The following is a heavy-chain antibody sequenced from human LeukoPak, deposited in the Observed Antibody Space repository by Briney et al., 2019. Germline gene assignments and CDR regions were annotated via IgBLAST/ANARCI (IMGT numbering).Heavy chain of an antibody. CDR3: ARDSIGRYFDWLGYFQH. V-gene: IGHV3-23*01. Sequence: PGGSLRLSCAASGFTFSSYGMSWVRQAPGKGLEWVSAISGSGGSTYYADSVKGRFTISRDNSKNTLYLQMNSLRAEDTAVYYCARDSIGRYFDWLGYFQHWGQGTLVTVSS. J-gene: IGHJ1*01. CDR2: ISGSGGST. D-gene: IGHD3-9*01. CDR1: GFTFSSYG.